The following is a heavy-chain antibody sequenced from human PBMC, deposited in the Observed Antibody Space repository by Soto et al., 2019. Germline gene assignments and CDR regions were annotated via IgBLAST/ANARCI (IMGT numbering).Heavy chain of an antibody. CDR3: ARAVEYSGSYYNWYDP. J-gene: IGHJ5*02. CDR1: GYTFTSYD. CDR2: MNPNSGNT. D-gene: IGHD1-26*01. V-gene: IGHV1-8*01. Sequence: ASVKVSCKASGYTFTSYDINWVRQAPGQGLEWMGWMNPNSGNTGYAQKFQGRVTMTRNTSISTAYMELSSLRSEDTAVYYCARAVEYSGSYYNWYDPWGQGTLVTVSS.